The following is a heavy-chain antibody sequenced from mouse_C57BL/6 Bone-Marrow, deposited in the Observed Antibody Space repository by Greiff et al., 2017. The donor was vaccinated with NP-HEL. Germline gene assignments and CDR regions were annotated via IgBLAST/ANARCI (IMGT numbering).Heavy chain of an antibody. CDR1: GYTFTSYW. CDR3: AREGSSYYYGAY. CDR2: IDPSDSYT. V-gene: IGHV1-69*01. Sequence: VQLQQPGAELVMPGASVKLSCKASGYTFTSYWMHWVKQRPGQGLEWIGEIDPSDSYTNYNQKFKGKSTLTVDKSSGTAYMQLSSLTSEDSAVYYCAREGSSYYYGAYWGQGTLVTVSA. J-gene: IGHJ3*01. D-gene: IGHD1-1*01.